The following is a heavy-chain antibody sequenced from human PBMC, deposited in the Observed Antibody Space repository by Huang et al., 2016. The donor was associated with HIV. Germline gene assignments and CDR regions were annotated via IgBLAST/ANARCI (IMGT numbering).Heavy chain of an antibody. CDR2: ISSSSSYI. V-gene: IGHV3-21*01. Sequence: EVQLVESGGGLVKPGGSLRLSCAASGFTFSSYSMNWVRQAPGKGLDGVSSISSSSSYIYYADSVKGRVTISRDNAKNSLYLQMNSLRAEDTAVYYCASEIAAASIDYWGQGTLVTVSS. CDR3: ASEIAAASIDY. D-gene: IGHD6-13*01. CDR1: GFTFSSYS. J-gene: IGHJ4*02.